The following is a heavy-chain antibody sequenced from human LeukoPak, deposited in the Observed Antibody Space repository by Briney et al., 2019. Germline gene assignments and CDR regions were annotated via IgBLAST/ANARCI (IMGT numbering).Heavy chain of an antibody. V-gene: IGHV4-59*01. D-gene: IGHD2-15*01. J-gene: IGHJ4*02. CDR3: ARGLLPFDY. CDR2: IYHSGST. CDR1: GGSISSYY. Sequence: SETLSLTCTVSGGSISSYYWSWIRQPPGKGLEWIGYIYHSGSTNYNPSLKSRVTISVDTSKNQFSLKLSSVTAADTAVYYCARGLLPFDYWGQGTLVTVSS.